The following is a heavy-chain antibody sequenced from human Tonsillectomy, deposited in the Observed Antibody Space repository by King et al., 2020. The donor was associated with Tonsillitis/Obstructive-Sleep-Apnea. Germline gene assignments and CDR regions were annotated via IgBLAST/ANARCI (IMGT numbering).Heavy chain of an antibody. CDR1: GDTFSTYA. CDR3: ATLRDVRTYCFYYLDV. CDR2: IIPIAASA. V-gene: IGHV1-69*04. Sequence: QLVQSGAEVKKPGSSVKVSCKASGDTFSTYAISWVRQAPGQGLEWMGRIIPIAASAKYAQKFQGRVTITADKSTTTAYMELSSLRSEDTAVYYCATLRDVRTYCFYYLDVWGNGTTVTVSS. D-gene: IGHD3-10*02. J-gene: IGHJ6*03.